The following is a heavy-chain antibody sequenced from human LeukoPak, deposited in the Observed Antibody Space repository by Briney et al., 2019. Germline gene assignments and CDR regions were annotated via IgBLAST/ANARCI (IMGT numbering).Heavy chain of an antibody. Sequence: PGGSLRLSCAASGFTFDDYAMHWVRQGPGKGLEWAPLINGDGGSTYYADSVKGRFTISRDNSKNSLYLEMNSLRTEDTAFYYCAKGDRSGSYYNSFDPWGQGTLVTVSS. J-gene: IGHJ5*02. CDR3: AKGDRSGSYYNSFDP. D-gene: IGHD1-26*01. CDR1: GFTFDDYA. V-gene: IGHV3-43*02. CDR2: INGDGGST.